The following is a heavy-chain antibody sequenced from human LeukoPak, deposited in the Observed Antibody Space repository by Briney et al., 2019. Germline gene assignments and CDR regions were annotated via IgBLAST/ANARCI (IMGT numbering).Heavy chain of an antibody. Sequence: GGSLRLSCAASGFTFTTYSMNWVRQAPGKGLEWVSYISSSSSTIYYADSVKGRFTISRDNAKNPLYLQMNSLRDEDTAVYYCARDYYGDYSFDYWGQGTLVTVSS. CDR1: GFTFTTYS. CDR3: ARDYYGDYSFDY. V-gene: IGHV3-48*02. J-gene: IGHJ4*02. D-gene: IGHD4-17*01. CDR2: ISSSSSTI.